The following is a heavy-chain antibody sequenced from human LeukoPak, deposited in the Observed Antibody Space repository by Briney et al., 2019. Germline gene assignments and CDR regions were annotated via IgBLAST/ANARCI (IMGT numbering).Heavy chain of an antibody. CDR3: ARQGYSGHSQGAADY. Sequence: ASVKVSCKASGYTFTSYGISWARQAPGQGLEWMGWISAYNGNTNYAQKFQGRVTMTTDTSTSTAHMELRSLRSDDTAVYYCARQGYSGHSQGAADYWGQGTLVTVSS. D-gene: IGHD4-23*01. CDR1: GYTFTSYG. CDR2: ISAYNGNT. V-gene: IGHV1-18*01. J-gene: IGHJ4*02.